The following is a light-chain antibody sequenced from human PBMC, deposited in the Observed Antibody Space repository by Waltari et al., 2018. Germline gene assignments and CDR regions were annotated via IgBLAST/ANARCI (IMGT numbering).Light chain of an antibody. Sequence: QSALTQPASVPGSPDKPTPIPCPGTSSAIGGHIYVSWYQQHPGKAPKLMIYDVVKRPSGVSNRFSGSKSGNTASLTISGLQAEDDAIYYCSSYASSKFGGGTKLTVL. J-gene: IGLJ2*01. CDR2: DVV. V-gene: IGLV2-14*01. CDR3: SSYASSK. CDR1: SSAIGGHIY.